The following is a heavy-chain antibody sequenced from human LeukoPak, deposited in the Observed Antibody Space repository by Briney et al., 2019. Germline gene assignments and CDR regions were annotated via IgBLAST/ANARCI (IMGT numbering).Heavy chain of an antibody. CDR2: INPSGGST. J-gene: IGHJ4*02. Sequence: ASVKVSCKASGYTFTSYYMHWVRQAPGQGLEWMGIINPSGGSTSYAQKFQGRVTMTRDTSTSTVYMELSSLRSEDTAVYYCARNHGRCSSTSCYAGTQYFDYWGQGTLVTVSS. V-gene: IGHV1-46*01. D-gene: IGHD2-2*01. CDR3: ARNHGRCSSTSCYAGTQYFDY. CDR1: GYTFTSYY.